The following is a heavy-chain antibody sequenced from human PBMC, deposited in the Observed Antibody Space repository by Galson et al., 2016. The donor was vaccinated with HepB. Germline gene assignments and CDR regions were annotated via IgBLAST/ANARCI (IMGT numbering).Heavy chain of an antibody. CDR3: ARGDGTGYHQSPDY. Sequence: SLRLSCAASGFTFDNYWMNWVRQAPGKGLVWVSRIVSDGSTSTYADSVKGRFISSRDNARNTLYLQMNDLRVEDTAVYYCARGDGTGYHQSPDYWGQGTLVTVSS. CDR2: IVSDGSTS. D-gene: IGHD3-10*01. V-gene: IGHV3-74*03. CDR1: GFTFDNYW. J-gene: IGHJ4*02.